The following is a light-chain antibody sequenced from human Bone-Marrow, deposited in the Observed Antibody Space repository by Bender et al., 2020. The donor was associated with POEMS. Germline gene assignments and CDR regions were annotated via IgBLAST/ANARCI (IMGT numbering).Light chain of an antibody. CDR1: SSDVGGYDY. Sequence: QSALAQPASVSGSPGQSITISCTGTSSDVGGYDYVSWYQQHPTRAPKLIIYDVTKRPSGVPDRFSGSKSGNTASLTVSGLQAEDEADYYCSSYAGSNNLVFGGGTKVTVL. V-gene: IGLV2-8*01. CDR2: DVT. J-gene: IGLJ3*02. CDR3: SSYAGSNNLV.